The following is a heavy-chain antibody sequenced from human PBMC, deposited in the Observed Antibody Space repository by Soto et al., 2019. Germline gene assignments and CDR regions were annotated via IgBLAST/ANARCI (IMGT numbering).Heavy chain of an antibody. D-gene: IGHD3-3*01. CDR2: INAGNGNT. CDR3: ARGTPYRYDFWSGLSWGYYYYGMDV. CDR1: GYTFTSYA. V-gene: IGHV1-3*01. Sequence: ASVKVSCKASGYTFTSYAMHWVRQAPGQRLEWMGWINAGNGNTKYSQKFQGRVTMTRNTSISTAYMELSSLRSEDTAVYYCARGTPYRYDFWSGLSWGYYYYGMDVWGQGTTVTVSS. J-gene: IGHJ6*02.